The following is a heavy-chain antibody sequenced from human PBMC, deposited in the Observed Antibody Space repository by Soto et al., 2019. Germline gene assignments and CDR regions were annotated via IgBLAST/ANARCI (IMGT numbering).Heavy chain of an antibody. Sequence: VQLVESGGGLVQPGGSLRLSCAASGFTFSSYSMNWVRQAPGKGLEWVSYISSSSSTIYYADSVKGRFTISRDNAKNSLYLQMNSLRAEDTAVYYCASGPRITGTSAFDYWGQGTLVTVSS. CDR2: ISSSSSTI. CDR1: GFTFSSYS. V-gene: IGHV3-48*01. CDR3: ASGPRITGTSAFDY. D-gene: IGHD1-20*01. J-gene: IGHJ4*02.